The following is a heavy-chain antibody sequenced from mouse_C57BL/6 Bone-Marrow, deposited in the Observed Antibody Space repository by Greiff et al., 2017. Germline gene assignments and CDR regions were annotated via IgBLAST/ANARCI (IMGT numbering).Heavy chain of an antibody. J-gene: IGHJ4*01. CDR2: IDPSDSYT. CDR1: GYTFTSYW. CDR3: ARRGYYYGSRTGAMDY. Sequence: VQLQQPGAELVKPGASVKLSCKASGYTFTSYWMQWVKQRPGQGLEWIGEIDPSDSYTNYNQKFKGKATLTVDTSSSTAYMQLSSLTSEDAAVYYCARRGYYYGSRTGAMDYWGQGTSVTVSS. D-gene: IGHD1-1*01. V-gene: IGHV1-50*01.